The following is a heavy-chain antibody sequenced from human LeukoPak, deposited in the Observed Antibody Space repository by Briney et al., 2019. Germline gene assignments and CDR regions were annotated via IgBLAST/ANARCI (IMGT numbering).Heavy chain of an antibody. CDR1: GFTFSSYW. D-gene: IGHD2-15*01. V-gene: IGHV3-74*01. Sequence: GGSLRLSCAASGFTFSSYWMHWVRQAPGKGLVWVSRINSDGSSTIYADYGKGRFTISRENAKNNMYLQMNRQRAEDTAVYYCARDPVAAIGYNWFDPWGQGTLVTVSS. CDR3: ARDPVAAIGYNWFDP. CDR2: INSDGSST. J-gene: IGHJ5*02.